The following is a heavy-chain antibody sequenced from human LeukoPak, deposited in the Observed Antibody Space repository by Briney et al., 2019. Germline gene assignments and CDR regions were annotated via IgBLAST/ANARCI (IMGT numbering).Heavy chain of an antibody. D-gene: IGHD6-13*01. V-gene: IGHV3-30-3*01. Sequence: PGGSLRLSCAASGFTFSRYWMAWVRQTPGKGLEWVAVISYDGSNKYYADSVKGRFTISRDNSKNTLYLQMNSLRAEDTAVYYCAYGDSSSWYGNFDYWGQGTLVTVSS. CDR2: ISYDGSNK. J-gene: IGHJ4*02. CDR3: AYGDSSSWYGNFDY. CDR1: GFTFSRYW.